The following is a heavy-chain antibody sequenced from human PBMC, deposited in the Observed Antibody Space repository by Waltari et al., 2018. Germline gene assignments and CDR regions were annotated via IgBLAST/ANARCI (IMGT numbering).Heavy chain of an antibody. D-gene: IGHD1-26*01. V-gene: IGHV3-23*04. CDR2: IRASGGNA. CDR1: GFSISDYG. J-gene: IGHJ4*02. Sequence: EVQLVESGGGLIQPGGSLRLSCAASGFSISDYGVSWVRQAPGQGLEWVARIRASGGNAAYTDAVMGRFTISRDTSQSTVYLQMIGLRVEDTAVYYCTRSISQGGTASDYWGQGTLVTVSS. CDR3: TRSISQGGTASDY.